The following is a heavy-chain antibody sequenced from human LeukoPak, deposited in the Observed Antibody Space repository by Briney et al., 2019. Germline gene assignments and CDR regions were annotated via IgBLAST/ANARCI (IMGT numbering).Heavy chain of an antibody. CDR3: ASRKGTLFDY. J-gene: IGHJ4*02. CDR2: IYYSGST. D-gene: IGHD1-14*01. V-gene: IGHV4-39*07. CDR1: GGSISSSSYY. Sequence: PSETLSLTCTVSGGSISSSSYYWGWIRQPPGKGLEWIGSIYYSGSTYYNPSLKSRVTMSLGGSENEFSLELSSVTAADTAVYYCASRKGTLFDYWGRGTLVTVSS.